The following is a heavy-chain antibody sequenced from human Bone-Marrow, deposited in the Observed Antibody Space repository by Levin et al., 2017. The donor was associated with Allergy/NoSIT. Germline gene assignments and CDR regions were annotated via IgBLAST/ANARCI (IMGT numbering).Heavy chain of an antibody. D-gene: IGHD3-22*01. Sequence: SQTLSLTCTVSGDSIHPSYWSWIRQSPEKGLEWIGCISYSGNTYYNPSLKSRVTMSVDTSKSQFSLNLSSMTAADTAIYYCAKGYFDTTASSNYFDPWGRGVLVTVSS. CDR2: ISYSGNT. V-gene: IGHV4-59*01. CDR1: GDSIHPSY. CDR3: AKGYFDTTASSNYFDP. J-gene: IGHJ5*02.